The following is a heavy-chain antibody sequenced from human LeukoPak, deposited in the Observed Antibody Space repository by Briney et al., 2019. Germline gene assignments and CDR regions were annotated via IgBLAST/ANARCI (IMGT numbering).Heavy chain of an antibody. J-gene: IGHJ3*02. D-gene: IGHD3-10*01. CDR1: GFTFSSYT. Sequence: GGSLRLSCAASGFTFSSYTMNWVRQAPGKGLEWVSSISSSSDYIYYADSVKGRFTISRDNSKNTLYLQMNSLRAEDTAVYYCAKSLRVRGVIIIEAFDIWGQGTMVTVSS. CDR2: ISSSSDYI. V-gene: IGHV3-21*01. CDR3: AKSLRVRGVIIIEAFDI.